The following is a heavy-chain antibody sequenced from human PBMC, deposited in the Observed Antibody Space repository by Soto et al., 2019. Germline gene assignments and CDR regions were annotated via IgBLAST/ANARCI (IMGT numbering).Heavy chain of an antibody. V-gene: IGHV1-69*13. Sequence: SVKVSCKASGGTFSSYAISWVRQAPGQGLEWMGGIIPIFGTANYAQKFQGRVTITADESTSTAYMELSSLRSEDTAVYYCARGGYCTNGVCFGVPYGMDVWGQGTTVTVSS. J-gene: IGHJ6*02. CDR1: GGTFSSYA. D-gene: IGHD2-8*01. CDR3: ARGGYCTNGVCFGVPYGMDV. CDR2: IIPIFGTA.